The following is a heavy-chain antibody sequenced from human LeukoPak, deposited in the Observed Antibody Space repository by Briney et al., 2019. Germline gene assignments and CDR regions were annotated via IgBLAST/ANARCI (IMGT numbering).Heavy chain of an antibody. D-gene: IGHD2-21*01. CDR1: GFTFSSYA. J-gene: IGHJ5*02. Sequence: GGSLRLSCAASGFTFSSYAMSWVRQAPGKGLEWVSAISGSGGSTYHADSVKGRFTISRGNSKNTLYLQMNGLRAEDTAVYYCAKGVARLSIQDDWFDPWGQGTLVTVSS. CDR3: AKGVARLSIQDDWFDP. CDR2: ISGSGGST. V-gene: IGHV3-23*01.